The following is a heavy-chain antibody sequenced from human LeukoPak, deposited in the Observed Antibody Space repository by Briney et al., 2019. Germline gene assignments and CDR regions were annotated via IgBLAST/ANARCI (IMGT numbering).Heavy chain of an antibody. D-gene: IGHD3-22*01. CDR1: GYTFTSYY. CDR3: AREDSSGYLPY. CDR2: INPSGGST. Sequence: ASVKVSCKASGYTFTSYYMHWVRQAPGQGLEWMGIINPSGGSTSYAQKFQGRVTMTRDMSTSTVYKELSSLRSEDTAVYYCAREDSSGYLPYWGQGTLVTVSS. J-gene: IGHJ4*02. V-gene: IGHV1-46*01.